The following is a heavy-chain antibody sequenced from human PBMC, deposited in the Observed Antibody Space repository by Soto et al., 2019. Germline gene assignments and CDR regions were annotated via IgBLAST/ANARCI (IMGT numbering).Heavy chain of an antibody. CDR1: GYTFTGYY. J-gene: IGHJ4*02. CDR3: ARALRGQLWLQIFDS. CDR2: INPNSGGT. Sequence: GASVKVSCKASGYTFTGYYMHWVRQAPGQGLEWMGWINPNSGGTNYAQKFQGWVTMTRDTSISTAYMELSRLRSDDTAVYYCARALRGQLWLQIFDSWGQGTLVNVSS. V-gene: IGHV1-2*04. D-gene: IGHD5-18*01.